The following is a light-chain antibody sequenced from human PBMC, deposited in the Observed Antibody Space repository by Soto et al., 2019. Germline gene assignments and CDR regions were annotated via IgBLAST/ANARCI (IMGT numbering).Light chain of an antibody. Sequence: QSALSQPASVSGSPGQTITISCTGTSTDVGGYNAVSWYQHHPGKAPKLIIYEATKRPSGISDRFSGSKSGFTASLTISGLRAEDEADYYCCSLEGSNALVVFGGGTQLTVL. CDR3: CSLEGSNALVV. CDR1: STDVGGYNA. J-gene: IGLJ2*01. V-gene: IGLV2-23*01. CDR2: EAT.